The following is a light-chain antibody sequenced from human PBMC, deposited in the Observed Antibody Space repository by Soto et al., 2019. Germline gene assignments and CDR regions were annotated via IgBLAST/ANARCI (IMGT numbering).Light chain of an antibody. J-gene: IGKJ1*01. V-gene: IGKV3-15*01. CDR2: GTS. Sequence: EIVMTQSPATLSVPPGERATLSCRASQSVSSNLALYQQKPGQAPRLLIYGTSTRATGVPARFSGSGSGTEFTLTISSLQSEDFAVYYCQQYNNWPRTFGQGTKVEIK. CDR3: QQYNNWPRT. CDR1: QSVSSN.